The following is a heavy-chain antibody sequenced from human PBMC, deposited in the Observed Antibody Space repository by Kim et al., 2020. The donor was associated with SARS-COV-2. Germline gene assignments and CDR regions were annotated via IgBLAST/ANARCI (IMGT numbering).Heavy chain of an antibody. V-gene: IGHV3-74*01. D-gene: IGHD1-26*01. J-gene: IGHJ3*02. CDR3: ARGILRTKGAFDI. Sequence: YASSVKGSFTISRDNAKNTMYLQMNRRRAEDTALYYCARGILRTKGAFDIWGQGAMVTVSS.